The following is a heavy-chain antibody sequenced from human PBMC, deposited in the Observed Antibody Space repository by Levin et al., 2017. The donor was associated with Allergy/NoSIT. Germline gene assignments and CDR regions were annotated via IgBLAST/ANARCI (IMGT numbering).Heavy chain of an antibody. CDR1: GFTFSNAW. Sequence: GGSLRLSCAASGFTFSNAWMSWVRQAPGKGLEWVGRIKSKTDGGTTDYAAPVKGRFTISRDDSKNTLYLQMNSLKTEDTAVYYCVHYGSGSYYIRYWGQGTLVTVSS. D-gene: IGHD3-10*01. J-gene: IGHJ4*02. CDR3: VHYGSGSYYIRY. V-gene: IGHV3-15*01. CDR2: IKSKTDGGTT.